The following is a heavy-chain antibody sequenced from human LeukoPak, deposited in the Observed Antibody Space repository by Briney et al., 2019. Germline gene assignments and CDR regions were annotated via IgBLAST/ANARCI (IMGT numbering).Heavy chain of an antibody. CDR1: GFNVSSNY. V-gene: IGHV3-53*01. Sequence: GGPLRLSCAASGFNVSSNYMSWVRQAPGKGLEWVSLLYSGGSAFHADSVKGRFTISRDNSKNTLYLQLNSLRAEDTAVYYCARAGGGYRYGYYYHFYMDVWGKGTTVTVSS. CDR3: ARAGGGYRYGYYYHFYMDV. CDR2: LYSGGSA. J-gene: IGHJ6*03. D-gene: IGHD5-18*01.